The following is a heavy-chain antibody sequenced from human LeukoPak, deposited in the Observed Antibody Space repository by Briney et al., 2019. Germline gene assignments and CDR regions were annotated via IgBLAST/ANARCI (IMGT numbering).Heavy chain of an antibody. J-gene: IGHJ5*02. CDR1: GGSISSYY. Sequence: PETLSLTCTVSGGSISSYYWSWIRQPPGKGLEWIGYIYYSGSTNYNPSLKSRVTISVDTSKNQFSLKLSSVTAADTAVYYCASSGYSGWFDPWGQGTLVTVSS. CDR3: ASSGYSGWFDP. D-gene: IGHD3-22*01. V-gene: IGHV4-59*01. CDR2: IYYSGST.